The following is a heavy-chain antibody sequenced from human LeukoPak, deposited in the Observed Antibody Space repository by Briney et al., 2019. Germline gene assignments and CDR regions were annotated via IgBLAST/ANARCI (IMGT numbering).Heavy chain of an antibody. J-gene: IGHJ4*02. CDR2: IYPADSDT. V-gene: IGHV5-51*01. CDR3: ATHSDGVCHY. CDR1: GYNLTNHW. D-gene: IGHD2-8*01. Sequence: GESLKISCKGSGYNLTNHWIGWVRQMPGEGLEWMGIIYPADSDTRYSPSFQGQVTISADNSINTAYLQWSSLKASDTAIYYCATHSDGVCHYWGQGTLVTVSS.